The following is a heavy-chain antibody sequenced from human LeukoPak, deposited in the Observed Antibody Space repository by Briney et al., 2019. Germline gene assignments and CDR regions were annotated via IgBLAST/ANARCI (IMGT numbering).Heavy chain of an antibody. Sequence: KPSETLPLTCAVSGGSISSYYWSWIRQPPGKGLEWIGYIYYSGSTNYNPSLKSRATISVDTSKNQFSLKLSSVTAADTAVYYCARDAYGDYVQLDYWGQGTLVTVSS. V-gene: IGHV4-59*01. CDR2: IYYSGST. D-gene: IGHD4-17*01. J-gene: IGHJ4*02. CDR1: GGSISSYY. CDR3: ARDAYGDYVQLDY.